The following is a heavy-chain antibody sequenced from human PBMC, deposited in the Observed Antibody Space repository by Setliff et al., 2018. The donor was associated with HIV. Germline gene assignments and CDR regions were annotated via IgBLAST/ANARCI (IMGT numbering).Heavy chain of an antibody. CDR3: TRHSTDPWSLLDY. CDR1: RDSINGHW. Sequence: LSLTCTVSRDSINGHWWSWIRQPPGKGLEWTGSIHYSGITHYNPSLKSRLTMSVDTSKNQVSLKLTSVTAADTAVYYCTRHSTDPWSLLDYWGQGTLVTVSS. CDR2: IHYSGIT. J-gene: IGHJ4*02. D-gene: IGHD4-4*01. V-gene: IGHV4-59*11.